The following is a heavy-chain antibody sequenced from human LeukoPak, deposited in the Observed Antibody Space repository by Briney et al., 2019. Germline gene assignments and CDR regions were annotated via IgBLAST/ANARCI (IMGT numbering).Heavy chain of an antibody. CDR2: IAGSSSYI. D-gene: IGHD6-6*01. V-gene: IGHV3-21*01. CDR1: GFTFSTYY. Sequence: GGSLRLSCAASGFTFSTYYMNWVRQAPGKGLEWVSFIAGSSSYIYYTDSVKGRFTISRDNAKNSLFLQMNSLRDEDTAVYYCASGFSSSPYFDYWGQGTLVTVSS. CDR3: ASGFSSSPYFDY. J-gene: IGHJ4*02.